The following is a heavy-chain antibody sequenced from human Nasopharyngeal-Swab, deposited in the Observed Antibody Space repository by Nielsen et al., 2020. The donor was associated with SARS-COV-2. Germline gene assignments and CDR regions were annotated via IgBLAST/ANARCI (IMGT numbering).Heavy chain of an antibody. D-gene: IGHD6-13*01. CDR2: IDWDDDK. V-gene: IGHV2-70*12. J-gene: IGHJ6*03. Sequence: WIRQPPGKALEWLALIDWDDDKYYSTSLRTRLTISKDTSKNQVVLTMTNMDPVDTDTYYCERAQTSSWAVRYYYYMDVWGKGTTVTVSS. CDR3: ERAQTSSWAVRYYYYMDV.